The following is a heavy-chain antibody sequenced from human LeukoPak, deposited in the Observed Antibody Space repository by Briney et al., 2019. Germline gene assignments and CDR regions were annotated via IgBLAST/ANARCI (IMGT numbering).Heavy chain of an antibody. V-gene: IGHV4-39*07. Sequence: PSETLSLTCSVSGGSISSSIYYWGWIRQPPGKGLEWIETIDYSSGSTYYKPSLKSRVTIAIDASKNQCSLKLSSVTAADTAVYYCARESSGTLRDAFDIWGQGTMVTVSS. CDR1: GGSISSSIYY. D-gene: IGHD1-26*01. CDR3: ARESSGTLRDAFDI. J-gene: IGHJ3*02. CDR2: IDYSSGST.